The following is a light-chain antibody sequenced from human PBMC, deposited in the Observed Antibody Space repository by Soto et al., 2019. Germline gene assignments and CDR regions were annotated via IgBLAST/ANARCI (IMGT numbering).Light chain of an antibody. CDR1: QNIASS. Sequence: DIQMTQSPSSLSASVGDSVTITCRASQNIASSVNWYQQKPGEAPKLLMHDASSLESGVPSRFSGRGSGTGFTLTINNLQREDFADYFCQQTYSNLWTFGQGTKVDIK. CDR2: DAS. V-gene: IGKV1-39*01. CDR3: QQTYSNLWT. J-gene: IGKJ1*01.